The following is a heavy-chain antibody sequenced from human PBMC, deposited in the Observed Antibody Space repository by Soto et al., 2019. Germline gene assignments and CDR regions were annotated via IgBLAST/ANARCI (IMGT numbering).Heavy chain of an antibody. Sequence: QVQLVQSGAEVKKPGSSVKVSCKASGGTFSSYAISWVRQAPGQGLEWMGGIIPIFGTANYAQKFQGRVTMTADESTSTANMELSSLRAEDTAVSYWARGSYYDSSGYYPSYPYYYYGMDVWGQGTTVTVSS. CDR2: IIPIFGTA. CDR3: ARGSYYDSSGYYPSYPYYYYGMDV. CDR1: GGTFSSYA. J-gene: IGHJ6*02. D-gene: IGHD3-22*01. V-gene: IGHV1-69*12.